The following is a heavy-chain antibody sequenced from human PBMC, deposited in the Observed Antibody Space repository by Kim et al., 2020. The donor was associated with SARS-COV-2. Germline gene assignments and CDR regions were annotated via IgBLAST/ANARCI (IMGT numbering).Heavy chain of an antibody. CDR3: ARDDLSSSWFYYYYGMDV. D-gene: IGHD6-13*01. CDR1: GFTFSSYG. Sequence: GGSLRLSCAASGFTFSSYGMHWVRQAPGKGLEWVAVIWYDGSNKYYADSVKGRFTISRDNSKNTLYLQMNSLRAEDMAVYYCARDDLSSSWFYYYYGMDVWGQGTTVTVSS. J-gene: IGHJ6*02. V-gene: IGHV3-33*01. CDR2: IWYDGSNK.